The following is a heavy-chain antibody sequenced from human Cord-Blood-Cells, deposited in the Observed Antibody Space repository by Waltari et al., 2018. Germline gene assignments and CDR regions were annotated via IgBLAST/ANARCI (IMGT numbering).Heavy chain of an antibody. CDR2: ISWDGGST. Sequence: EVQLVESGGVVVQPGGSLRLSCAASGFTFDAYTMHWVRQAPGKGLEWVSLISWDGGSTYYADSVKGRFTISRDNSKNSLYLQMNSLRTEDTALYYCAKDSGDDILTGYYDAFDIWGQGTMVTVSS. CDR1: GFTFDAYT. V-gene: IGHV3-43*01. CDR3: AKDSGDDILTGYYDAFDI. D-gene: IGHD3-9*01. J-gene: IGHJ3*02.